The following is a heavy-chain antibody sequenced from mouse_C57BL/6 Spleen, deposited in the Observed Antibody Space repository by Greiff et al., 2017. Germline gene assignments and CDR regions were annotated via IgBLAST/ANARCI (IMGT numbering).Heavy chain of an antibody. Sequence: QVQLQQSGAELVKPGASVKMSCKASGYTFTSYWITWVKQRPGQGLEWIGDIYPGSGSTNYNEKFKSKATLTVDTSSSTAYMQLSSLTSEDSAVYYCARLDYDYDYYAMDYWGQGTSVTVSS. J-gene: IGHJ4*01. CDR2: IYPGSGST. CDR1: GYTFTSYW. CDR3: ARLDYDYDYYAMDY. D-gene: IGHD2-4*01. V-gene: IGHV1-55*01.